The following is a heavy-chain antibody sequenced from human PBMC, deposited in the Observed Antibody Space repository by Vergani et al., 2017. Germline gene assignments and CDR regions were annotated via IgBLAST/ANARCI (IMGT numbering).Heavy chain of an antibody. CDR1: GFTFSSYG. J-gene: IGHJ6*02. CDR3: AKDGGGDYYYGMDV. Sequence: QVQLVESGGGLVKPGRSLRLSCAASGFTFSSYGMHWVRQAPGKGLEWVAVISYDGSNKYYADSVKGRFTISRDNSKNTLYLQMNSLRAEDTAVYYCAKDGGGDYYYGMDVWGQGTTVTVSS. D-gene: IGHD2-21*01. V-gene: IGHV3-30*18. CDR2: ISYDGSNK.